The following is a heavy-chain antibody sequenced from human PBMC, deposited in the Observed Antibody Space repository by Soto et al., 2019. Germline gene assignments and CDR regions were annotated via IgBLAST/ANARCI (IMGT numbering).Heavy chain of an antibody. V-gene: IGHV1-46*01. CDR3: ARTCSSHRCYADYFDS. Sequence: QVQLVQSGAEVKKLGASVKVSCKASGYTFTSYYMHWVRPSPGQGLEWMGIINPSGGSTSYAQKFQGRVIMTSDTSTSTVYLELSSLRSADTAVYYCARTCSSHRCYADYFDSCGQGTLVTVSS. CDR1: GYTFTSYY. J-gene: IGHJ4*02. CDR2: INPSGGST. D-gene: IGHD2-2*01.